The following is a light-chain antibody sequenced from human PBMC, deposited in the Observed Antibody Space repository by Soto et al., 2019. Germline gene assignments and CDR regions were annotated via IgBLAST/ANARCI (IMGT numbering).Light chain of an antibody. CDR1: QSVSSN. V-gene: IGKV3-15*01. J-gene: IGKJ5*01. CDR2: GAS. CDR3: QHHNNRPPPTP. Sequence: EIVMTQSPATLSVSPGERATLSCRASQSVSSNLAWYQQKPGQAPRLLIYGASTRATGISARFSGSGSGTEFTLTISSLQSEDFAVYYCQHHNNRPPPTPLGPGTRLEIK.